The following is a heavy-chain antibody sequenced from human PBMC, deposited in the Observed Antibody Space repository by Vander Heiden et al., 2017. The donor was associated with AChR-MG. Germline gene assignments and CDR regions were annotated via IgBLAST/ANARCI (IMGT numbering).Heavy chain of an antibody. V-gene: IGHV5-51*01. CDR1: GYSFTSYW. CDR2: IYPGDSDT. Sequence: EVQLVQSGAEVNKPGESLKISCKGSGYSFTSYWIGWVRQMPGKGLGWMGIIYPGDSDTRYSPSFQGQVTISADKSISTAYLQWSSLKASDTAMYYCARCSLTPAPDRPGCYFDYWGQGTLVTVSS. J-gene: IGHJ4*02. D-gene: IGHD2-8*01. CDR3: ARCSLTPAPDRPGCYFDY.